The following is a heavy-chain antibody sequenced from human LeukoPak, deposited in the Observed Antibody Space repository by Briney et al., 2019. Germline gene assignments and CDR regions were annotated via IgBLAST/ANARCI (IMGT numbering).Heavy chain of an antibody. V-gene: IGHV4-39*01. J-gene: IGHJ1*01. D-gene: IGHD3-22*01. CDR1: GDSISRSDSY. CDR2: LYYTGRT. Sequence: SETLSLTCSVSGDSISRSDSYWDWIRQPPGKGLDWIGTLYYTGRTYYSPSLKSRLTMSVDTSNNQFSLNLRSLTAADTAVYYCARRRYYDGSGYLEWGQGTLLSVSS. CDR3: ARRRYYDGSGYLE.